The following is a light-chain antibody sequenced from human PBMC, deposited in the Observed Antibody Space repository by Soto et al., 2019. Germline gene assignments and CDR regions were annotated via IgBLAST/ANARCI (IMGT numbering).Light chain of an antibody. CDR1: SSDVGGYNY. Sequence: QSVLTQPASVSGSPGQSITISCTGTSSDVGGYNYVSWYQQYPGKAPKLMIYHVINRPSGVSNRFSGSKSGNSASLTISGLQAEDEADYYCGSYTSTSTYVFGTGTKVTVL. J-gene: IGLJ1*01. CDR2: HVI. V-gene: IGLV2-14*01. CDR3: GSYTSTSTYV.